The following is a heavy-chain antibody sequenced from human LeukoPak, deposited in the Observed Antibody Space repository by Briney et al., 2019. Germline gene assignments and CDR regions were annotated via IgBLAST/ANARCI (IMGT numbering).Heavy chain of an antibody. V-gene: IGHV1-18*01. CDR2: ISAYNGNT. D-gene: IGHD6-13*01. CDR3: ARVYGSSSDNYYYYYGMDV. Sequence: GASVKVSCKASGYTFTSYGISWVRQAPGQGLAWMGWISAYNGNTNYAQKLQGRVTMTTDTSTSTAYMELRSLRSDDTAVYYCARVYGSSSDNYYYYYGMDVWGQGTTVTVSS. CDR1: GYTFTSYG. J-gene: IGHJ6*02.